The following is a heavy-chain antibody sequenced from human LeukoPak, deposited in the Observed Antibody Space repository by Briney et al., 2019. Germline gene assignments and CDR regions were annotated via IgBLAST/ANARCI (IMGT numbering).Heavy chain of an antibody. J-gene: IGHJ6*03. CDR2: ISYDGSNK. D-gene: IGHD3-22*01. CDR3: ARDAYYYDSSGYASAPDSYYYYMDV. V-gene: IGHV3-30*04. CDR1: GFTFSSYA. Sequence: GGSLRLSCAASGFTFSSYAMHWVRQAPGKGLEWVAVISYDGSNKYYADSVKGRFTISRDNSKNTLYLQMNSLRAEDTAVYYCARDAYYYDSSGYASAPDSYYYYMDVWGKGTTVTVSS.